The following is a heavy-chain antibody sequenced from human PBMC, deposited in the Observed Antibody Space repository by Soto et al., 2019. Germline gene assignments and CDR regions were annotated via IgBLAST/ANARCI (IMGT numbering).Heavy chain of an antibody. V-gene: IGHV4-4*02. Sequence: SETLSLTCAVSGDSIIGTHWWSWVRRPPGKGLEFIGETHHSRGTNYNPSLRNRVTMSLDKSKNQLSLLLYSVTAADTGVYYCARYSAASGTYYFDYWGQGTLVT. CDR2: THHSRGT. J-gene: IGHJ4*01. CDR3: ARYSAASGTYYFDY. CDR1: GDSIIGTHW. D-gene: IGHD6-13*01.